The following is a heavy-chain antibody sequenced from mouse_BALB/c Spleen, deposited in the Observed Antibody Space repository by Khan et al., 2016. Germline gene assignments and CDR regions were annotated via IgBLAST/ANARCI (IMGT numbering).Heavy chain of an antibody. CDR3: ARNYDSDE. Sequence: VQLKQSGPELVKPGASVKISCKASGYTFTDYNIHWMRQSHGKSLEWIGYIYPHNGDTAYNQKFKNKATLTVDISSNTANMELRGLTSEDSAVYYCARNYDSDEWGQGTTLTVSS. D-gene: IGHD2-4*01. CDR1: GYTFTDYN. CDR2: IYPHNGDT. J-gene: IGHJ2*01. V-gene: IGHV1S29*02.